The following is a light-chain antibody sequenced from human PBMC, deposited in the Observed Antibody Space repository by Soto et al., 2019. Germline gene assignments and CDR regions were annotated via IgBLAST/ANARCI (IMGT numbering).Light chain of an antibody. CDR3: QQYSTWPPPRES. CDR2: GAS. Sequence: EIVMTQSPGTLSMSPGARATLSCRASQTVSNNLAWYQQKPGQAPRLLIYGASIRATGVPARSSGSGSGTDFTLTISSLQSEDFAVYHCQQYSTWPPPRESVGPGTRVDL. CDR1: QTVSNN. J-gene: IGKJ3*01. V-gene: IGKV3D-15*01.